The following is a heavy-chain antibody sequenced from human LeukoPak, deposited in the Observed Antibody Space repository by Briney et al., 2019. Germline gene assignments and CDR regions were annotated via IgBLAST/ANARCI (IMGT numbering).Heavy chain of an antibody. V-gene: IGHV4-30-2*01. CDR3: ARSFSGDYPDY. D-gene: IGHD4-17*01. Sequence: SQTLSLTCTVSGGSISSGGYYWSWIRQHPGKGLEWIGYIYHSGSTYYNPSLKSRVTISVDRSKNQFSLKLSSVTAADTAVYYCARSFSGDYPDYWGQGTLVTVSS. CDR1: GGSISSGGYY. CDR2: IYHSGST. J-gene: IGHJ4*02.